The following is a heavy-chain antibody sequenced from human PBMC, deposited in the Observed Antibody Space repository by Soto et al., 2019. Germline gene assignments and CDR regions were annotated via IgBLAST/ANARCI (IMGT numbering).Heavy chain of an antibody. Sequence: LRLSCAASGFSFRSYGMTWVRQAPGKGLEWVAVIWHDGNNKYHADSVQGRFTVSRDNSKNTLYLQMNYLRPEDTAVYYCARDRLTGTAEWHSLDSWGQGTQVTVSS. CDR1: GFSFRSYG. V-gene: IGHV3-33*01. CDR2: IWHDGNNK. J-gene: IGHJ4*02. CDR3: ARDRLTGTAEWHSLDS. D-gene: IGHD7-27*01.